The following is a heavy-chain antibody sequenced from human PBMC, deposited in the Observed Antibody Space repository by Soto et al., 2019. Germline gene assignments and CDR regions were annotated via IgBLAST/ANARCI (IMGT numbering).Heavy chain of an antibody. V-gene: IGHV3-73*01. Sequence: SGGSLSLSCAASGLLLRKYWMHWVRQASGKGLEWVGRKRCKANSYASAYAVSLKGRFTIICDDSKNTAYLQMNSLKTEDTAVYYCTRLVAARPTFYYMDVWGKGTTVTVSS. CDR3: TRLVAARPTFYYMDV. CDR2: KRCKANSYAS. CDR1: GLLLRKYW. J-gene: IGHJ6*03. D-gene: IGHD6-6*01.